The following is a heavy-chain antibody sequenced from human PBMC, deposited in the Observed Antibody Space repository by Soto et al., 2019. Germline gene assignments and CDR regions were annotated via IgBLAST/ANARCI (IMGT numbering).Heavy chain of an antibody. CDR3: AKEKGTGRAPNSAYDV. Sequence: QVQLVESGGDVVQPGRSLRLSCAASGFTFKDCAMHWVRQAPGKGLEWVSIIFNDAGNEYYTESVKGRFTISRDNSKNTLYLQMNSLRDEDTAVYYCAKEKGTGRAPNSAYDVWGRGTRVTVSS. V-gene: IGHV3-33*06. CDR2: IFNDAGNE. D-gene: IGHD2-8*02. CDR1: GFTFKDCA. J-gene: IGHJ3*01.